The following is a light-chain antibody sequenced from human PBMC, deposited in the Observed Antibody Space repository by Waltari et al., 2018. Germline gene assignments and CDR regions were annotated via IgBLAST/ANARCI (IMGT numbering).Light chain of an antibody. J-gene: IGKJ1*01. CDR1: QSISSY. V-gene: IGKV1-39*01. CDR2: AAS. Sequence: DIQMTQSPSSLSASVGDRVTITCRASQSISSYLNWYQQKPGKATKLLIYAASSLQSGVPSRFSGSGSGTDFTLTISSLQPEDFATYYCQQSYSTLPWTFGQGTKVEIK. CDR3: QQSYSTLPWT.